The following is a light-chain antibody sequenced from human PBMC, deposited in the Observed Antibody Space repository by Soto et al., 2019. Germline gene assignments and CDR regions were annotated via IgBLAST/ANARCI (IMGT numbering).Light chain of an antibody. Sequence: DIVMTQSPDSLAVSLGERATINCKSSQSVLHSSNNKNYLAWYQQKPGQPPKLLIYWASTRESGVPDRFSGSGSGTDFTLTISSLQAEDVAVYYCQQYYSSPRRFGQGTKVEIK. CDR1: QSVLHSSNNKNY. J-gene: IGKJ1*01. CDR2: WAS. V-gene: IGKV4-1*01. CDR3: QQYYSSPRR.